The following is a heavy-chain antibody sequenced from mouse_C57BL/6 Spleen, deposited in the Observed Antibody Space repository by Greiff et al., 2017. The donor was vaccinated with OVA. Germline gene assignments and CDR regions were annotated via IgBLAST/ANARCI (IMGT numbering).Heavy chain of an antibody. CDR3: ARRGATVVAFDY. CDR2: IYPGDGDT. V-gene: IGHV1-80*01. J-gene: IGHJ2*01. CDR1: GYAFSSYW. D-gene: IGHD1-1*01. Sequence: QVQLQQSGAELVKPGASVKISCKASGYAFSSYWMNWVKQRPGKGLEWIGKIYPGDGDTNYNGKFKGKATLTADKSSSTAYMQLSSLTSEDSAVEYCARRGATVVAFDYWGQGTTLTVSS.